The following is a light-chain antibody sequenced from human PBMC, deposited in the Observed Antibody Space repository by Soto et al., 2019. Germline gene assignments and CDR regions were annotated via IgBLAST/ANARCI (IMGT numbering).Light chain of an antibody. Sequence: EIVLTQSPGTLSLSPGERVTLSCRASQSVSSSYLAWYQQKPGQAPRLLIYGASSRATGIPDRCSGSGSGTDFTLTISRLEPEDFAVYYCQQYGSSLSITFGQGTRLENK. CDR2: GAS. CDR3: QQYGSSLSIT. CDR1: QSVSSSY. V-gene: IGKV3-20*01. J-gene: IGKJ5*01.